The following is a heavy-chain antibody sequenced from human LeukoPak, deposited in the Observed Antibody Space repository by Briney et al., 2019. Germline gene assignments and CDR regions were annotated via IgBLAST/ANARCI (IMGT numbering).Heavy chain of an antibody. J-gene: IGHJ6*02. CDR2: INPIFGTA. CDR1: GGTFSSYA. Sequence: SVKVSCKASGGTFSSYAISWVRQAPGQGLEWMGGINPIFGTANYAQKFQGRVTITADESTSTAYMELSSLRSEDTAVYYCARDDTMVRGVIVSYYGMDVWGQGTTVTVSS. CDR3: ARDDTMVRGVIVSYYGMDV. D-gene: IGHD3-10*01. V-gene: IGHV1-69*13.